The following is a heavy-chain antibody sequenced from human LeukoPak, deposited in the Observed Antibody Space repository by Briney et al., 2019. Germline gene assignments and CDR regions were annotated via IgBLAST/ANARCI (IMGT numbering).Heavy chain of an antibody. CDR3: ARGGYYGSGNDFRFDP. J-gene: IGHJ5*02. V-gene: IGHV4-59*01. CDR1: GGSISNYY. D-gene: IGHD3-10*01. Sequence: SETLSLTCTVSGGSISNYYWSWIRQPPGKGLEWIGYIYSSGSTNYNPSLKSRVTISVDTSKNQFSLKLSSVTAADTAIYYCARGGYYGSGNDFRFDPWGQGTLVTVSS. CDR2: IYSSGST.